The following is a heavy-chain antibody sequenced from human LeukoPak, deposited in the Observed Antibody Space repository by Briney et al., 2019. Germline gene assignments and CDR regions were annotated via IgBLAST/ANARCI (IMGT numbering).Heavy chain of an antibody. J-gene: IGHJ6*02. V-gene: IGHV3-9*01. CDR1: GFTFDDYA. Sequence: TGGSLRLSCAASGFTFDDYAMHWVRQAPGKGLEWVSGTSWNSGSIGYADSVKGRFTISRDNSKNTLYLQMNSLRAEDTAVYYCARDFSSSPVPYGMDVWGQGTTVTVSS. D-gene: IGHD6-13*01. CDR3: ARDFSSSPVPYGMDV. CDR2: TSWNSGSI.